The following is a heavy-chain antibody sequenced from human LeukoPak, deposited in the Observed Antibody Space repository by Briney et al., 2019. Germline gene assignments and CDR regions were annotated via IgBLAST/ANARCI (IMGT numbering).Heavy chain of an antibody. CDR3: ARTGYYASGSSYYYGMDV. CDR2: IHYTGST. CDR1: GDSISSSSYY. Sequence: SETLSLTCTVSGDSISSSSYYWVWLRQPPGKGLEWIATIHYTGSTYYNPSLKSRVTISVDTSKNQFSLKVNSVTAADTAVYYCARTGYYASGSSYYYGMDVWGQGTTVTVSS. D-gene: IGHD3-10*01. V-gene: IGHV4-39*01. J-gene: IGHJ6*02.